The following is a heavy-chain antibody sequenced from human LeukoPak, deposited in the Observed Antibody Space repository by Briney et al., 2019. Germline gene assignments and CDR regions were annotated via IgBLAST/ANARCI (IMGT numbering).Heavy chain of an antibody. D-gene: IGHD2-21*02. Sequence: GGSLRLSCAASGFTFSSYWMIWVRQAPGKGLEWVANIKQDGSEKYHVDSVKGRFTISRDNAKNSLYLQMNSLRAEDTAVYYCARETYCGGDCYVQYYFDYWGQGTLVTVSS. CDR1: GFTFSSYW. J-gene: IGHJ4*02. V-gene: IGHV3-7*01. CDR2: IKQDGSEK. CDR3: ARETYCGGDCYVQYYFDY.